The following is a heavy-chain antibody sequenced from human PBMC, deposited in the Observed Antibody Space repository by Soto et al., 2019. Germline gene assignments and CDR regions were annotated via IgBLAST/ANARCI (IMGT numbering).Heavy chain of an antibody. Sequence: ASVKVSCKASGYTFTSYGISWVRQAPGQRLEWMGWINAGTGRTKYSQKFQGRVTVTRDTSASTTYMELSSLKSEDMAVYYCARELAAGTFDIWGQGTMVTVSS. CDR2: INAGTGRT. D-gene: IGHD6-13*01. CDR1: GYTFTSYG. V-gene: IGHV1-3*01. J-gene: IGHJ3*02. CDR3: ARELAAGTFDI.